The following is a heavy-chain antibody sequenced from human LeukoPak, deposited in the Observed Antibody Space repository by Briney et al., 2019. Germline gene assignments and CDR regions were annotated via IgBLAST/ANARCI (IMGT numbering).Heavy chain of an antibody. V-gene: IGHV3-48*03. CDR2: ISSSGSTI. Sequence: GGSLRLSCAASGFTFSNEMNWVRQAPGKGLEWVSYISSSGSTIYYADSVKGRFTNSRDNAKNSLYPQMNSLRAEDTAVYYCARVGMIVGADYWGQGTPVTVSS. CDR3: ARVGMIVGADY. J-gene: IGHJ4*02. D-gene: IGHD1-26*01. CDR1: GFTFSNE.